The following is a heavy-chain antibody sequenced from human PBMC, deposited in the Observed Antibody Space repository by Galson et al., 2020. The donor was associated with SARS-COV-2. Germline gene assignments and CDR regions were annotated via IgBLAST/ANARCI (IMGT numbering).Heavy chain of an antibody. Sequence: TGGSLRLSCAASGFTFSNYWMSWVRQAPGKGLEWVANIMQDVSDKYYVDSVKGRFTISRDNAKNSLYLQMNGLRAEDTAVYYCARFWEMVTSGNYYYGMDVWGQGTTVTVSS. V-gene: IGHV3-7*01. CDR2: IMQDVSDK. CDR1: GFTFSNYW. CDR3: ARFWEMVTSGNYYYGMDV. J-gene: IGHJ6*02. D-gene: IGHD1-1*01.